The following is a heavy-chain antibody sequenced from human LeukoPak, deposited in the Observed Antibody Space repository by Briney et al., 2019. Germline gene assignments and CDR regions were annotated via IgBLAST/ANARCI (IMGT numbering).Heavy chain of an antibody. CDR1: GFTFSSYA. J-gene: IGHJ6*03. D-gene: IGHD1-26*01. V-gene: IGHV3-23*01. CDR2: ISGYGGST. CDR3: AKGSGVGATRFDYYYYYMDV. Sequence: GGSLRLSCAASGFTFSSYAMSWVRQAPGKGLEWVSAISGYGGSTYYADSVKGRFTMSRDNSKNTLYLQMNSLSAEDTAVYYCAKGSGVGATRFDYYYYYMDVWGKGTTVTISS.